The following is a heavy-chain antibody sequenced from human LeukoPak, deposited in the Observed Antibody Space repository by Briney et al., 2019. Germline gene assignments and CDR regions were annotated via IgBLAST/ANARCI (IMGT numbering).Heavy chain of an antibody. CDR3: AKWSLLLVVFSYFHY. D-gene: IGHD3-22*01. Sequence: PGGSLRLSCEASGFTFSSYAMSWVRQAPWKGLEWVSAISGSGGSTYYADSVKGRFTISRDNSKNTLYLQMNSLRAEDTAVYYCAKWSLLLVVFSYFHYWGQGTLVTVSS. J-gene: IGHJ4*02. CDR2: ISGSGGST. V-gene: IGHV3-23*01. CDR1: GFTFSSYA.